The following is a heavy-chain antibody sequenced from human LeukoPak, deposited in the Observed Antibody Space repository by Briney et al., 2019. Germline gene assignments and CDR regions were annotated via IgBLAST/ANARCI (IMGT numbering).Heavy chain of an antibody. D-gene: IGHD4-17*01. Sequence: GGSLRLSCAASGFTLSSNYMSWVRQAPGKGVEWVSVIYSGGSTYYADSVKGRFTISRDNSKNTLYLQMNSLRAEDTAVYYCARVDYGDYGFDYWGQGTLVTVSS. CDR2: IYSGGST. V-gene: IGHV3-66*01. CDR3: ARVDYGDYGFDY. CDR1: GFTLSSNY. J-gene: IGHJ4*02.